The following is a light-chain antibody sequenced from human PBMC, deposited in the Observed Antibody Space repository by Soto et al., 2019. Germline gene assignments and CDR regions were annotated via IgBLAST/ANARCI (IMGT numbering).Light chain of an antibody. CDR2: TAS. Sequence: DLQMTQSPSSLSASVGDRVTITCRASQDVSNYLAWYQQKPGKVPKLLIYTASTLQSGVPSRFSGSGSGTDFTLTISSLQPEDVATYYCQNYDNAPLTFGGGTKVEIK. J-gene: IGKJ4*01. V-gene: IGKV1-27*01. CDR3: QNYDNAPLT. CDR1: QDVSNY.